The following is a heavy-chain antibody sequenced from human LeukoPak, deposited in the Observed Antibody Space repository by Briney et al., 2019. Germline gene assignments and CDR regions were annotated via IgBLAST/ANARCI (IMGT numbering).Heavy chain of an antibody. V-gene: IGHV4-38-2*02. Sequence: SETLSLTCTVSGYSISSGHFWGWIRQPPGKGLEWIGSMFHRGTSRYSPSLKSRVTMSVDTSKNQFSLKLSSVTAADTAVYYCARDRYYYDSSARYFDYWGQGTLVTVSS. CDR2: MFHRGTS. CDR1: GYSISSGHF. CDR3: ARDRYYYDSSARYFDY. D-gene: IGHD3-22*01. J-gene: IGHJ4*02.